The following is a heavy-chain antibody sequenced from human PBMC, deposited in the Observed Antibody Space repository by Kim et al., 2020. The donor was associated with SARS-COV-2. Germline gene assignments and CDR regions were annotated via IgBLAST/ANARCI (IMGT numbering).Heavy chain of an antibody. V-gene: IGHV4-61*01. J-gene: IGHJ5*02. CDR3: ARFSTESESINLFDP. D-gene: IGHD2-21*01. CDR1: GGSVSSGSYY. CDR2: IYYSGST. Sequence: SETLSLTCTVSGGSVSSGSYYWSWIRQPPGKGLEWIGYIYYSGSTNYNPSLKSRVTISVDTSKNQFSLKLSSVTAADTAVYYCARFSTESESINLFDPWGQGTLVTVSS.